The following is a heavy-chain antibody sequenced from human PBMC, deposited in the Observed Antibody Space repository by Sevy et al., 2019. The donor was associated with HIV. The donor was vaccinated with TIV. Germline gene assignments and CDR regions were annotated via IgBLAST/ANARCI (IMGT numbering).Heavy chain of an antibody. CDR1: GDSVSSNSAA. CDR2: TYYRSKGYN. Sequence: SQTLSLTCAISGDSVSSNSAAWNWIRQSPSRGLEWLGRTYYRSKGYNDYAVSVKSRITINPETSKNRFSLQLNSVTPGETAVYYCARALGSSSWYGGYYFDYWGQGTLVTVSS. V-gene: IGHV6-1*01. D-gene: IGHD6-13*01. CDR3: ARALGSSSWYGGYYFDY. J-gene: IGHJ4*02.